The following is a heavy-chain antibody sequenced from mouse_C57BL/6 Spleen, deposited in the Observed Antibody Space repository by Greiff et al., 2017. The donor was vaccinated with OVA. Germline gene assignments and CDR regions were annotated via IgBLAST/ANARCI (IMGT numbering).Heavy chain of an antibody. D-gene: IGHD2-3*01. CDR2: ISGGGGNT. Sequence: EVQVVESGGGLVKPGGSLKLSCAASGFTFSSYTLSWVRQTPEKRLEWVATISGGGGNTYDPDSVKGRFTISRDNAKNTLYLQMSSLRSEDTALYYCARRGIYDGYYVDWGQGTTLTVSS. J-gene: IGHJ2*01. V-gene: IGHV5-9*01. CDR1: GFTFSSYT. CDR3: ARRGIYDGYYVD.